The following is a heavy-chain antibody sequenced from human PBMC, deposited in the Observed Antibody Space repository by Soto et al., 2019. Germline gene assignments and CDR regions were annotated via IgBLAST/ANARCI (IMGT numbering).Heavy chain of an antibody. CDR2: INHSGST. Sequence: SETLSLTCTVSGGSISSGGYYWSWIRQPPGRGLEWIGEINHSGSTNYNPSLKSRVTISVDTSKNQFSLKLSSVTAADTAVYYCARTRTTMVRGPRYYYYMDVWGKGTTVTVSS. V-gene: IGHV4-39*07. CDR1: GGSISSGGYY. CDR3: ARTRTTMVRGPRYYYYMDV. J-gene: IGHJ6*03. D-gene: IGHD3-10*01.